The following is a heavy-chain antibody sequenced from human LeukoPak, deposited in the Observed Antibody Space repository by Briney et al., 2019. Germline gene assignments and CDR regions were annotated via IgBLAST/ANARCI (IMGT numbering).Heavy chain of an antibody. Sequence: GGSLRLSCAASGFTFSTYSMNWVRQAPGKGLEWVSSISSSSNYIHYADSVKGRFTISRDNAKNSVYLQMNSLKAEDTAVYYCATPHYYDNSGYWGQGILVTVSS. CDR3: ATPHYYDNSGY. J-gene: IGHJ4*02. CDR2: ISSSSNYI. V-gene: IGHV3-21*01. CDR1: GFTFSTYS. D-gene: IGHD3-22*01.